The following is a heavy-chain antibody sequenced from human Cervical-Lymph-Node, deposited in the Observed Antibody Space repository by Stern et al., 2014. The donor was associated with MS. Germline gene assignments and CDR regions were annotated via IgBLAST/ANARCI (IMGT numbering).Heavy chain of an antibody. Sequence: QVQLQESGPGLVKPSQTLSLTCAVSGGSISSAGYNWSWIRQLPGKGLEWIGYISYSGPPSYNPSLNSRITISVDTSKNEFSLSLRSVTAADTAVYFCARDSLVHYSDTTGYPAGYGMDVWGQGTTVTVSS. V-gene: IGHV4-31*11. CDR3: ARDSLVHYSDTTGYPAGYGMDV. CDR2: ISYSGPP. CDR1: GGSISSAGYN. J-gene: IGHJ6*02. D-gene: IGHD3-22*01.